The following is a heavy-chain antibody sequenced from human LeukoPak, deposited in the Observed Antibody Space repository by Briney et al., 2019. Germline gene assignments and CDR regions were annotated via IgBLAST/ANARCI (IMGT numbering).Heavy chain of an antibody. V-gene: IGHV4-39*07. CDR3: ARDYYGSGSYSTYYMDV. Sequence: SETLSLTCTVSGGSISSSSYYWGWIRQPPGKGLEWIGSIYYSGSTYYNPSLKSRVTISVDTSKNKFSLKLSPVTAADTAVYYCARDYYGSGSYSTYYMDVWGKGTTVTVSS. J-gene: IGHJ6*03. D-gene: IGHD3-10*01. CDR1: GGSISSSSYY. CDR2: IYYSGST.